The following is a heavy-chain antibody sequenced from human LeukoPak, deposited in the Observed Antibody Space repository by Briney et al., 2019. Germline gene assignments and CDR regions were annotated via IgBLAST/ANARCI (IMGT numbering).Heavy chain of an antibody. CDR2: INPKSGGT. CDR3: ARDKAIFGVVKYYYYYYMDV. Sequence: ASVKVSCKASGYTFTGYYMHWLRQAPGQELEWMGWINPKSGGTNYAQKFQGRVTMTRDTSISTAYMELSRLRSDDTAVYYCARDKAIFGVVKYYYYYYMDVWGKGTTVTASS. V-gene: IGHV1-2*02. D-gene: IGHD3-3*01. J-gene: IGHJ6*03. CDR1: GYTFTGYY.